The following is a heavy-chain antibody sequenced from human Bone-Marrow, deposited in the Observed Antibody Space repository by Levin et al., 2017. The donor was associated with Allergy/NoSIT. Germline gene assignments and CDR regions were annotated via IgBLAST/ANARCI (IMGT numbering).Heavy chain of an antibody. D-gene: IGHD3-16*01. CDR3: EKDFGGATDY. J-gene: IGHJ4*02. Sequence: LSLTCAGSGFTFSFNWMHWVRQVPGKGLVWVSRINEDGTTTNYADSVKGRFTISRDNSKNTMYLQMNSLRVEDTAVYYCEKDFGGATDYWGQGTLVTVSS. CDR2: INEDGTTT. CDR1: GFTFSFNW. V-gene: IGHV3-74*01.